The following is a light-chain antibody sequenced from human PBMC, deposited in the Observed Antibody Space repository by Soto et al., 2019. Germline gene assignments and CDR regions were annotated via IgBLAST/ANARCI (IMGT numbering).Light chain of an antibody. CDR3: QQYDSSPRT. J-gene: IGKJ1*01. CDR2: GVS. CDR1: QSVAANY. V-gene: IGKV3-20*01. Sequence: IGLTQTPGTLSLSPGERATLSCRASQSVAANYLAWYQQKPGQPPRLLIYGVSNRATGIPDRFSGSGSGTDFTLTITRLAPEDFAVYFCQQYDSSPRTFGQGTKVDIK.